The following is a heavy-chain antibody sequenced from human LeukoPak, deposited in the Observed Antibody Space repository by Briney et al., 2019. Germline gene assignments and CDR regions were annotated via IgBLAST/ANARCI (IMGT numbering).Heavy chain of an antibody. J-gene: IGHJ6*04. Sequence: GGSLRLSCAASGFTFDDYGMSWVRQGPGKGLEWVANIKQDGSEKYYVDSVKGRFTISRDNAKNSLYLQMNSLRAEDTAVYYCAELGITMIGGVWGKGTTVTISS. CDR3: AELGITMIGGV. V-gene: IGHV3-7*01. D-gene: IGHD3-10*02. CDR2: IKQDGSEK. CDR1: GFTFDDYG.